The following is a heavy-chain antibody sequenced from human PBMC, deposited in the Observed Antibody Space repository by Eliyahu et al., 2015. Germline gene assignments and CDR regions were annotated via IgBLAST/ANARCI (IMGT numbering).Heavy chain of an antibody. V-gene: IGHV3-48*01. CDR3: ARAAILDY. CDR1: GFTFSSYS. CDR2: ISTSSSTI. J-gene: IGHJ4*02. D-gene: IGHD1-26*01. Sequence: EVQLVESGGGLVQPGGSXXXSXAASGFTFSSYSMNWVRQAPGKGLEWVSYISTSSSTIYYADSVKGRFTISRDKAKNSLYLQMNSLRAEDTAVYYCARAAILDYWGQGTLVTVSS.